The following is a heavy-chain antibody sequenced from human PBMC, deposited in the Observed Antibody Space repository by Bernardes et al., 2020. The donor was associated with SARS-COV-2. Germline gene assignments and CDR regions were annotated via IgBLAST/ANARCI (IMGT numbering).Heavy chain of an antibody. D-gene: IGHD1-26*01. CDR1: GFMFSTYA. Sequence: GGSLRLSCAASGFMFSTYAMNWVRQAPGKGLEWVSFISGSGGSTYYADSMKGRFTISRDNSKNTLYLQMNSLRPDDTAVYYCAKTRNPVGSTEFDYWGQGNLVTVSS. V-gene: IGHV3-23*01. CDR3: AKTRNPVGSTEFDY. CDR2: ISGSGGST. J-gene: IGHJ4*02.